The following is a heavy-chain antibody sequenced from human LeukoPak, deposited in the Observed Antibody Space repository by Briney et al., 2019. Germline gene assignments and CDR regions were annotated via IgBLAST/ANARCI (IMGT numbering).Heavy chain of an antibody. CDR1: GGTFSSYA. J-gene: IGHJ4*02. CDR3: AREVLYCNSTSCYTVTEGYYFYY. V-gene: IGHV1-69*04. Sequence: EASVKLSCNSSGGTFSSYAISWVRQAPGQGLELMGRIIPIFGIANYSQKFQGRVTITTDKSTSTTYMDLSSLRSEDTAVYCCAREVLYCNSTSCYTVTEGYYFYYWVQETLVTVPS. CDR2: IIPIFGIA. D-gene: IGHD2-2*02.